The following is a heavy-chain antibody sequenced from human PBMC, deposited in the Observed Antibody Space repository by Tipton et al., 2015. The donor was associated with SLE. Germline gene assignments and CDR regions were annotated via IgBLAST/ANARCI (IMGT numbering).Heavy chain of an antibody. CDR1: GGSFSGYY. D-gene: IGHD3-10*01. J-gene: IGHJ6*02. Sequence: TLSLTCAVYGGSFSGYYWSWIRQPPGKGLEWIGYIYYSGSTNYNPSLKSRVTISVDTSKNQFSLKLSSVTAADTAVYYCARDSDYYYGMDVWGQGTTVTVSS. CDR3: ARDSDYYYGMDV. CDR2: IYYSGST. V-gene: IGHV4-59*01.